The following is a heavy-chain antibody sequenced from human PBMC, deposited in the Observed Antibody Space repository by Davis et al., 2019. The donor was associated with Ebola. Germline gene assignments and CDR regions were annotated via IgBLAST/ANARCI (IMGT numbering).Heavy chain of an antibody. J-gene: IGHJ4*02. Sequence: GESLKISCAASGFTFSSYGMHWVRQAPGKGLEWVAVISYDGSNKYYADSVKGRFTISRDNSKNPLYLQMNSLRAEDTAVYYCARHKGEWLSWYYFDYWGQGTLVTVSS. CDR1: GFTFSSYG. V-gene: IGHV3-30*03. CDR3: ARHKGEWLSWYYFDY. CDR2: ISYDGSNK. D-gene: IGHD3-3*01.